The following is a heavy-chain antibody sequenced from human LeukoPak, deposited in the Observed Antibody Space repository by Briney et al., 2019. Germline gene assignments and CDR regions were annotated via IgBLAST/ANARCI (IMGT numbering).Heavy chain of an antibody. CDR2: INHSGST. V-gene: IGHV4-34*01. CDR1: GGSFSGYY. J-gene: IGHJ4*02. Sequence: SETLSLTCAVYGGSFSGYYSSWIRQPPGKGLEWIGEINHSGSTNYNPSLKSRVTISVDTSKNQFSLKLSSVTAADTAVYNCARGPGYVWGSYPPKNWGQGTLVTVSS. D-gene: IGHD3-16*02. CDR3: ARGPGYVWGSYPPKN.